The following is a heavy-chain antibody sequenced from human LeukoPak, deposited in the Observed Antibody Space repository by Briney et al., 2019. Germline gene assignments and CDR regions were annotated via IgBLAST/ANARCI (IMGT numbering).Heavy chain of an antibody. J-gene: IGHJ3*02. D-gene: IGHD2-2*01. V-gene: IGHV1-2*02. CDR3: ASLIVVVPAATHDAFDI. CDR1: GYTFNSSY. Sequence: ASVKVSCKASGYTFNSSYMHWVRQAPGQGLEWMGWINPNSGGTNYAQKFQGRVTMTRDTSISTAYMELSRLRSDDTAVYYCASLIVVVPAATHDAFDIWGQGTMVTVSS. CDR2: INPNSGGT.